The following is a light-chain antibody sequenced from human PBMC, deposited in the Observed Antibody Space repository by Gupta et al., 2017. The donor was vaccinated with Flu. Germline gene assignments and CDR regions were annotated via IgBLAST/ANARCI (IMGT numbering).Light chain of an antibody. V-gene: IGLV2-23*01. Sequence: QSALTQPASVSGSPGQSITISCTATSNDLESDYLVSWYQQHPSKAPKFLIYEGSKRPSGVSSCFSGSKSGNTASLTISGLQADDEADYYCCTDAGSGTYVFGSGTKVT. CDR2: EGS. CDR3: CTDAGSGTYV. CDR1: SNDLESDYL. J-gene: IGLJ1*01.